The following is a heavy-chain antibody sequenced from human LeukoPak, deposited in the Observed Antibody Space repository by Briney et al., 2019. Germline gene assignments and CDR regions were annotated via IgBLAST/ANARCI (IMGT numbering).Heavy chain of an antibody. V-gene: IGHV3-23*01. Sequence: LPGGSLRLSCVTSGFTFSSYAMSWVRQAPGKGLEWVSSITGSAGSRFYADSVKGRFTISRDNSKNTVYLQMNSLRAEDTAVYYCAIGGGQWDHLGQGTLVTVSS. CDR3: AIGGGQWDH. CDR2: ITGSAGSR. J-gene: IGHJ4*02. CDR1: GFTFSSYA. D-gene: IGHD3-16*01.